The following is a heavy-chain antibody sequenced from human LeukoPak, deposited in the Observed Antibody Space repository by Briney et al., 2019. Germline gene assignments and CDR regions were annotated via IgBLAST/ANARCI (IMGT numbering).Heavy chain of an antibody. CDR2: ISYDGSNK. V-gene: IGHV3-30-3*01. CDR1: GFTFSSYA. J-gene: IGHJ3*02. CDR3: ARDQPLSSDPHITIFGVVTGNAFDI. Sequence: PGRSLRLSCAASGFTFSSYAMHWVRQAPGKGLEWVAVISYDGSNKYYADSVKGRFTISRDNSKNTLYLQMNSLRAEDTAVYYCARDQPLSSDPHITIFGVVTGNAFDIWGQGTMVTVSS. D-gene: IGHD3-3*01.